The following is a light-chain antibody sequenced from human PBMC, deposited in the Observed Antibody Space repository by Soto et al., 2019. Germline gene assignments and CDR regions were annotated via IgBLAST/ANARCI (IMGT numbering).Light chain of an antibody. CDR3: QQYNGYRT. V-gene: IGKV1-5*03. CDR2: KAS. Sequence: DIQMTQSPSTLSASVGDRVTITCRASQSISTWLAWYQQKPGKAPKLLIYKASSLGSGVPSRFSGSGSGTEFTLTISSLHPDDFATYFCQQYNGYRTFGQGTKVDIK. J-gene: IGKJ1*01. CDR1: QSISTW.